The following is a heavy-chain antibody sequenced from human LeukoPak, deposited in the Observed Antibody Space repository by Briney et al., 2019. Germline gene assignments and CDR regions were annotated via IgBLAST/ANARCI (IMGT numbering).Heavy chain of an antibody. J-gene: IGHJ4*02. CDR3: ARESSTSQTNLFDS. CDR1: GDSITSHY. Sequence: SETLSLTCTVSGDSITSHYWSWIRQPPGNGLEWIGYLHYRGNTNHNSSLKSRMTISLDTSRNQFSLRLSSVTAADTAIYFCARESSTSQTNLFDSWGQGTLVTVSS. V-gene: IGHV4-59*11. D-gene: IGHD6-6*01. CDR2: LHYRGNT.